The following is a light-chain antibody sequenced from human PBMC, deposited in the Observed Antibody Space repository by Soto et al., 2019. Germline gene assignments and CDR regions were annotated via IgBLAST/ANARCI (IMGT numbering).Light chain of an antibody. J-gene: IGKJ4*01. CDR2: DAS. V-gene: IGKV3-11*01. Sequence: EIVLTQSPATLSLSPGERATLSCRASQSVSSYLAWYQQKPGQAPRLLIYDASNRATGIPARFSGSGSGTDFTLTISSLEPEEFAVYYCQQRSNWLATFGGGTKVEIK. CDR1: QSVSSY. CDR3: QQRSNWLAT.